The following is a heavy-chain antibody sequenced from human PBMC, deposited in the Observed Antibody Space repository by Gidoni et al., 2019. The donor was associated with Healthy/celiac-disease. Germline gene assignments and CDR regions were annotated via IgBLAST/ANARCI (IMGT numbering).Heavy chain of an antibody. V-gene: IGHV3-23*01. CDR3: AKIRVAVAGRVGQYDY. D-gene: IGHD6-19*01. CDR1: GFTFSSYA. J-gene: IGHJ4*02. CDR2: ISGSGGST. Sequence: EVQLLESGGGLVQPGGSLRLSCSASGFTFSSYAMSWVRHAPGKVLEWVSAISGSGGSTYYADSVKGRFTISRDNSNNTLYLQMNSLRAEDTAVYYCAKIRVAVAGRVGQYDYWGQGTLVTVSS.